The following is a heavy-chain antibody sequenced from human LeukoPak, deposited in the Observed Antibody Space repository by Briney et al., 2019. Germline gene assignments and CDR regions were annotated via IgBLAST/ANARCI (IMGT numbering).Heavy chain of an antibody. V-gene: IGHV4-39*02. CDR1: GGSISSTNYY. D-gene: IGHD2-15*01. J-gene: IGHJ4*02. Sequence: PSETLSPTCTVSGGSISSTNYYWDWIRQPPGKGLEWIGNIYSSGSTYYNPSLKSRVTISVDTSKNQFPLKLSSVTAADTAVYYCAKEGCSDGSCYGYWGQGTLVTVSS. CDR3: AKEGCSDGSCYGY. CDR2: IYSSGST.